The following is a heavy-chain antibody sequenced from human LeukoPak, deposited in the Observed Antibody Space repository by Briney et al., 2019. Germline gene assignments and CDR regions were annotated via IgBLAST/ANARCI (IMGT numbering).Heavy chain of an antibody. Sequence: PGGSLRLSCAVSGFTFSNYWMNWVRQAPGKGLEWVANINQDGSEKYYVDSVKGRFTISRDSAKTSLYLQMNSLRAEDTAVYYCVRGGIAAAGTDLWVPYYGMDVWGQGTTVTVSS. J-gene: IGHJ6*02. CDR1: GFTFSNYW. CDR3: VRGGIAAAGTDLWVPYYGMDV. CDR2: INQDGSEK. D-gene: IGHD6-13*01. V-gene: IGHV3-7*04.